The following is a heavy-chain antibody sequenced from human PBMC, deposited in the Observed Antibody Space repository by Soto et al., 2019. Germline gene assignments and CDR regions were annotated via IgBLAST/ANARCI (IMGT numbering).Heavy chain of an antibody. CDR1: GGSISSSSYY. J-gene: IGHJ4*02. Sequence: QLQLQESGPGLVKPSETLSLTCTVSGGSISSSSYYWGWIRQPPGKGLEWIGSIYYSGSTYYNPSLKSRVTISVDTSKNQFSLKLSSVTAADTAVYYCARLRPHLRYCSSTSCYDFDYWGQGTLVTVSS. CDR3: ARLRPHLRYCSSTSCYDFDY. CDR2: IYYSGST. D-gene: IGHD2-2*01. V-gene: IGHV4-39*01.